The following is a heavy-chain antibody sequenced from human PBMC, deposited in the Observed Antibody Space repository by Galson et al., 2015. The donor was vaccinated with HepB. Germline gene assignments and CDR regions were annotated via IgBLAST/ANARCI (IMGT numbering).Heavy chain of an antibody. D-gene: IGHD3-22*01. CDR2: ISRGSKVL. CDR3: AMAYYYDNSNYYAGMDV. J-gene: IGHJ6*02. V-gene: IGHV3-48*02. Sequence: CLSLSCAASGFTFRSYRMNWVRQAPGKGLEWVSYISRGSKVLWYTDSVMGRFTISRDNAKNSLYLQMNSLRDEDTAVYYCAMAYYYDNSNYYAGMDVWGQGTTVTVSS. CDR1: GFTFRSYR.